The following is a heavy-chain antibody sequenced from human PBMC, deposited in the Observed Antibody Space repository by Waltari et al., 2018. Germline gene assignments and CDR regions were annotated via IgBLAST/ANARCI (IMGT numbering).Heavy chain of an antibody. CDR1: GYTFTTYG. V-gene: IGHV7-4-1*02. CDR2: INTDSGNP. Sequence: QVQLVQSGSELKKPGASVKVSCKDSGYTFTTYGINWVRQAPGQGLEWLGWINTDSGNPTYAQGFTGRLVFSLDTSVNTAFLQISSLKAEDSAIYYCARDFESRGYDIWGQGTMVTVSS. J-gene: IGHJ3*02. CDR3: ARDFESRGYDI. D-gene: IGHD3-22*01.